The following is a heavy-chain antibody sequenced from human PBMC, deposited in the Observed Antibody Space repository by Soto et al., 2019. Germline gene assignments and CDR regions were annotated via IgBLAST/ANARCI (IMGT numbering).Heavy chain of an antibody. J-gene: IGHJ3*02. V-gene: IGHV3-23*01. CDR1: GFTFSSYA. CDR3: AKVSAILPLGYCSGGSCYSDAFDI. Sequence: GGSLRLSCAASGFTFSSYAMSWVRQAPGKGLEWVSAISGSGGSTYYADSVKGRFTISRDNSKNTLYLQMNSLRAEDTAVYYCAKVSAILPLGYCSGGSCYSDAFDIWGQGTMVTVSS. CDR2: ISGSGGST. D-gene: IGHD2-15*01.